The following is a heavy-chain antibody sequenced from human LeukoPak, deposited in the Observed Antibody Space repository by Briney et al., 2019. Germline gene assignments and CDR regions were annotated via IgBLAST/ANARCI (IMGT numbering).Heavy chain of an antibody. V-gene: IGHV4-39*07. CDR3: ARTIVGAAPYFDR. J-gene: IGHJ3*01. CDR1: GVSSSSSY. D-gene: IGHD1-26*01. CDR2: MYYSGNT. Sequence: SETLSLTCTVSGVSSSSSYWGWIRQPPGKGLEWIGNMYYSGNTYYNPSLKSRVTISVDTSKNQFSLKLTSVTAADTAVYYCARTIVGAAPYFDRWGQGTMVTVSS.